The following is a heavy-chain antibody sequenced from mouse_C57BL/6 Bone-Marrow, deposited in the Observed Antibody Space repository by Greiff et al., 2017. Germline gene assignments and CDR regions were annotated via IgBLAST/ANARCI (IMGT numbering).Heavy chain of an antibody. CDR3: ARKGAMDY. CDR1: GYAFSSSW. Sequence: VQLQQSGPELVKPGASVKISCKASGYAFSSSWLHWVKQRPGKGLEWIGRIYPGDGDTNYNGKFKGKATLTADKSSSTAYMQLSSLTSEDSAVYFCARKGAMDYWGQGTSVTVSS. J-gene: IGHJ4*01. V-gene: IGHV1-82*01. CDR2: IYPGDGDT.